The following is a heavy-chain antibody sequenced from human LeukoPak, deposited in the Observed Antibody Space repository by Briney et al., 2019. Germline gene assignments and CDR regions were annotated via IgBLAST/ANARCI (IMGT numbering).Heavy chain of an antibody. D-gene: IGHD6-13*01. CDR3: AKEMTKYSSTCFDY. J-gene: IGHJ4*02. V-gene: IGHV3-30*18. Sequence: GGSLRLSCPASGFSFSNYGMQWVRQAPGKGLEWVAVISHDGTVKHHADSVKGRFTLSRDNSKNILYLQMNSLRPDDTAVYYCAKEMTKYSSTCFDYWGQGTLVTVSS. CDR1: GFSFSNYG. CDR2: ISHDGTVK.